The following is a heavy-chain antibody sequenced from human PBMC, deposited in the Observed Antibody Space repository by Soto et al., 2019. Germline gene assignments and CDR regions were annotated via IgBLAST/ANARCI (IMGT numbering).Heavy chain of an antibody. CDR2: IKQDGSEK. CDR1: AFTLSNYW. Sequence: EVQLVESGGGLVQPGGSLRLSCAASAFTLSNYWMSWVRQAPGKGLEWVANIKQDGSEKYYVDSVKGRFTISRDNAKNSLYLHMNRLRAEDTAVYYCARAGRGQRLVSCLDVWGQGTTVTVSS. D-gene: IGHD6-13*01. CDR3: ARAGRGQRLVSCLDV. J-gene: IGHJ6*02. V-gene: IGHV3-7*03.